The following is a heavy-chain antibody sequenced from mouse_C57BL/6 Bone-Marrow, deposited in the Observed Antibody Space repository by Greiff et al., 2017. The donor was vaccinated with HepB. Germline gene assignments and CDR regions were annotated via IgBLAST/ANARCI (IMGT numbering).Heavy chain of an antibody. Sequence: QVHVKQPGAELVKPGASVKLSCKASGYTFTSYWMHWVKQRLGRGLEWIGRIDPNSGGTKYNEKSKSKATLTVDKPSSTAYMKLSGLTSEDCAVYYCARDSKGLVDYWGQGTTLTVSS. J-gene: IGHJ2*01. V-gene: IGHV1-72*01. D-gene: IGHD2-5*01. CDR1: GYTFTSYW. CDR3: ARDSKGLVDY. CDR2: IDPNSGGT.